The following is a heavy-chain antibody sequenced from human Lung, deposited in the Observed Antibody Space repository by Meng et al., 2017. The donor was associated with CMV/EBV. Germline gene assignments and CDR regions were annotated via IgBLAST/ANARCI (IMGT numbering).Heavy chain of an antibody. Sequence: GGSXRLXCAASRFTFSSYSMNWVRQAPGKGLEWVSSISSSSSYIYYADSVKGRFTISRDNAKSSLYLQMNSLRAEDTAVYYCAREGYYYDSGNYYYYFDHWGQGTLVTVSS. CDR2: ISSSSSYI. V-gene: IGHV3-21*01. D-gene: IGHD3-10*01. CDR1: RFTFSSYS. J-gene: IGHJ4*02. CDR3: AREGYYYDSGNYYYYFDH.